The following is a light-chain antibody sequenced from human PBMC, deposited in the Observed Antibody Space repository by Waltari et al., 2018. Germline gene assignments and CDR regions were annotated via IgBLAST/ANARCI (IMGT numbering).Light chain of an antibody. CDR1: DSDIVPYNY. Sequence: QSALTQPASVSGSPGQSITISCTGTDSDIVPYNYVSWYQQHPGRAPQLIIYGVSDRPSGVSNRFSGSKSGHTASLTMSGLQAEDEADYYCSSFTRSRTWLFGGGTKVTVL. V-gene: IGLV2-14*03. CDR3: SSFTRSRTWL. CDR2: GVS. J-gene: IGLJ3*02.